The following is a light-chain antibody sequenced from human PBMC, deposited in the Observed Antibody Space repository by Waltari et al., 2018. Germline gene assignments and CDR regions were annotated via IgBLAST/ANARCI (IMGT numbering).Light chain of an antibody. CDR3: QQYNNWPPL. CDR1: QSVSSN. CDR2: GAS. V-gene: IGKV3-15*01. J-gene: IGKJ1*01. Sequence: IVMTQSPATLSVPPGEGPTLPCRVSQSVSSNLALYQQKPGQAPRLLIYGASTRATGLPVRFSGSGSGTEFTLTISSLQSEDFAVYYCQQYNNWPPLFGQGTKVEIK.